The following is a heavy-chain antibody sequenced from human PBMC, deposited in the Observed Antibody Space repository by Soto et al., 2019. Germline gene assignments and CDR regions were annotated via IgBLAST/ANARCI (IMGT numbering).Heavy chain of an antibody. J-gene: IGHJ3*01. Sequence: ASGMVSCKASGYTFTSYGISWVRQAPGQGLEWMGWISAYNGNTNYAQKLQGRVTMTTDTSTSTAYMELRSLRSDDTAVYYCARDWTNGVCYTAEEAFEVWGQGTMGNVSS. V-gene: IGHV1-18*01. D-gene: IGHD2-8*01. CDR3: ARDWTNGVCYTAEEAFEV. CDR2: ISAYNGNT. CDR1: GYTFTSYG.